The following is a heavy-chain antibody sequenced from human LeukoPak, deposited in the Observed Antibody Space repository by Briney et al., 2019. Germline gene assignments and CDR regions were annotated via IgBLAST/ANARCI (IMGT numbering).Heavy chain of an antibody. Sequence: SETLSLTCTVSGGSISSGDYSWSWIRQPPGKGLEWIGYIYYSGSTYYNPSLKSRVTISVDTSKNQFSLKLSSVTAADTAVYYCARGMAVEGYCSGGSCYYFDYWGQGTLVTVSS. CDR3: ARGMAVEGYCSGGSCYYFDY. J-gene: IGHJ4*02. CDR1: GGSISSGDYS. CDR2: IYYSGST. D-gene: IGHD2-15*01. V-gene: IGHV4-30-4*01.